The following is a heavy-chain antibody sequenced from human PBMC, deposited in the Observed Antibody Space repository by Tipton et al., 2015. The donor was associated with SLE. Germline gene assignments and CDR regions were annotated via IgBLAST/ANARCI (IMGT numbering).Heavy chain of an antibody. Sequence: TLSLTCTVSGGSISSSSYYWDWIRQPPGKGLEWIAEIIHSGVTNYNPSLKSRVTISVDTSKNQFSLKLSSVTAADTAVYYCARLEAAAFPNRYYYYYYMDVWGKGTTVTVSS. CDR2: IIHSGVT. J-gene: IGHJ6*03. V-gene: IGHV4-39*07. CDR3: ARLEAAAFPNRYYYYYYMDV. D-gene: IGHD6-13*01. CDR1: GGSISSSSYY.